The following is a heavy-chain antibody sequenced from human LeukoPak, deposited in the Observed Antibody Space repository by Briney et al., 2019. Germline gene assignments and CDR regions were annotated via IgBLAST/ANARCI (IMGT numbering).Heavy chain of an antibody. CDR2: IYYSGST. V-gene: IGHV4-39*01. Sequence: SETLSLTCTVYCGFISSSSYYWGWIRQPPGKGLEWIVSIYYSGSTYYNPSLKSRVTISVDTSKNQFSLTRRSVTVADTAVFYCARQSTADVWGKGTTVTVSS. CDR1: CGFISSSSYY. CDR3: ARQSTADV. J-gene: IGHJ6*04. D-gene: IGHD2-2*01.